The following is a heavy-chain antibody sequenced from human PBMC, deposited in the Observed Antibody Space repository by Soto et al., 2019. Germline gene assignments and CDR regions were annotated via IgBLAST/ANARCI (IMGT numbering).Heavy chain of an antibody. Sequence: QVQLQESGPGLVKPSGTLSLTCGGSGGSIISNNWWPWVRQPPGKGLEWIGELYHSGRPKSNPSLKGLVAIAIDTSKKQFSLTVHSVTAADTAVSYCATCQLGEYYYAMDVWGQGTTCTVA. J-gene: IGHJ6*02. CDR2: LYHSGRP. D-gene: IGHD7-27*01. CDR3: ATCQLGEYYYAMDV. V-gene: IGHV4-4*02. CDR1: GGSIISNNW.